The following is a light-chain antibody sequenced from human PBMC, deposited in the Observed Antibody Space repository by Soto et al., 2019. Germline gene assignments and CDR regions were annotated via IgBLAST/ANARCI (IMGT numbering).Light chain of an antibody. CDR2: STS. Sequence: EIVLTQSPGTLSLSPGERATLSCRASQSVGDTYLAWYQQKPGQAPRLLMYSTSIRATGIPDRFSGSGSGTDFTLTINRLEPEDFAVYYCRQRSNWPQTFGQGTKVDI. CDR1: QSVGDTY. V-gene: IGKV3D-20*02. J-gene: IGKJ1*01. CDR3: RQRSNWPQT.